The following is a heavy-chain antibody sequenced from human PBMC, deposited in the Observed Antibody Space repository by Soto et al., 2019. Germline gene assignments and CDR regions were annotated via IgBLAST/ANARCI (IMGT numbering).Heavy chain of an antibody. CDR3: ARGVDCWSGYYAWYFDL. V-gene: IGHV4-31*03. Sequence: QVQLQESGPGLVKPSQTLSLTCTVSGGSISSGGYYWSRIRQHPGKGLEWIGYIYYSGSTYYNPSLKSRVTISVDTSKSQFSLKLSSVTAADTAVYYCARGVDCWSGYYAWYFDLWGRGTLVTVSS. D-gene: IGHD3-3*01. J-gene: IGHJ2*01. CDR1: GGSISSGGYY. CDR2: IYYSGST.